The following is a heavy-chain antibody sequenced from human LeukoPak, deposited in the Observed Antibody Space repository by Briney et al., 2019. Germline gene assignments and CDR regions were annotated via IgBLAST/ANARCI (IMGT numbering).Heavy chain of an antibody. CDR1: GGTFNSYT. V-gene: IGHV1-69*13. D-gene: IGHD2/OR15-2a*01. CDR2: IIPIFGTT. J-gene: IGHJ3*02. CDR3: AREGSKGLSRADAFDI. Sequence: SVKVSCKASGGTFNSYTISWVRQAPGQGLEWMGGIIPIFGTTNYAQRFQGRVTITADESTNTANMELSSLRSEDTAVFYCAREGSKGLSRADAFDIWGQGTMVTVSS.